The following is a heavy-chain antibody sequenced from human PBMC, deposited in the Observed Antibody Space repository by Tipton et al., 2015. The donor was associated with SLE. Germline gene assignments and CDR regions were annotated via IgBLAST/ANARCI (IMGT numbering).Heavy chain of an antibody. CDR1: GNSISADNYY. Sequence: LRLSCTVPGNSISADNYYWAWIRQPPGMGLQWIGSIYYTGDTYYNPSLKSRVTISVDMSKNQFSLKLSSVTAADTAIYYCARLSGYDNYFGMDVWGQGTTVTVSS. V-gene: IGHV4-39*07. CDR3: ARLSGYDNYFGMDV. J-gene: IGHJ6*02. D-gene: IGHD5-12*01. CDR2: IYYTGDT.